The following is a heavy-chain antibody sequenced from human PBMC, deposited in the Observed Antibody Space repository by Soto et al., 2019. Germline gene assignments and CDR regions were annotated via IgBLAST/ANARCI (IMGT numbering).Heavy chain of an antibody. J-gene: IGHJ4*02. Sequence: SETLSLTCAVYGGSFSGYYWSWIRQPPGKGLEWIGEINHSGSTNYNPSLKSRVTISVDTSKNQFSLKLSSVTAADTAVYYVSRVEQLVRGYFDYWGQGTLVTVSS. CDR2: INHSGST. D-gene: IGHD6-6*01. CDR3: SRVEQLVRGYFDY. V-gene: IGHV4-34*01. CDR1: GGSFSGYY.